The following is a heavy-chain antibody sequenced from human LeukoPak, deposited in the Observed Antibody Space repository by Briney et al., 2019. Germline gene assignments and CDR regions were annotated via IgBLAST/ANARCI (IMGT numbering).Heavy chain of an antibody. J-gene: IGHJ4*02. Sequence: ASVKVSCKASGYTFTGYYMHWVRQAPGQGLEWMGWINPNSGGTNYVQVFQGRVTMTRDTSISTAYMELSRLRSDDTAVYYCARVRASSDYYYVDYWGQGTLVTVSS. D-gene: IGHD3-22*01. V-gene: IGHV1-2*02. CDR1: GYTFTGYY. CDR3: ARVRASSDYYYVDY. CDR2: INPNSGGT.